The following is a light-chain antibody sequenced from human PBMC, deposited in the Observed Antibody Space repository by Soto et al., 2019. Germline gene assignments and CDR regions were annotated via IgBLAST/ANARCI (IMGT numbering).Light chain of an antibody. J-gene: IGKJ4*01. Sequence: DLQMTQSPSSLSPSVGDRVTITCRASQDISTYLNWYQQKPGKAPKLLIYAASSLQSGVPSRFSGSGSGTDFTLTISSLQPEDFATYYCQQSNNTPLTFGGGTKVEIK. CDR3: QQSNNTPLT. CDR2: AAS. V-gene: IGKV1-39*01. CDR1: QDISTY.